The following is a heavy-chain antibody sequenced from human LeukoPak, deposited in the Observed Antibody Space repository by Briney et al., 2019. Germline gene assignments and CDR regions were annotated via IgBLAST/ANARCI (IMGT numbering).Heavy chain of an antibody. CDR2: IYYSGST. Sequence: PSETLSLTCTVSGGSVSSGSYYWSWIRQPPGKGLEWIGYIYYSGSTNYNPSLKSRVTISVDTSKNQFSLKLSSVTAADTAVYYCARAGGGRYVGYWGQGTLVTVSS. V-gene: IGHV4-61*01. CDR1: GGSVSSGSYY. J-gene: IGHJ4*02. D-gene: IGHD3-16*01. CDR3: ARAGGGRYVGY.